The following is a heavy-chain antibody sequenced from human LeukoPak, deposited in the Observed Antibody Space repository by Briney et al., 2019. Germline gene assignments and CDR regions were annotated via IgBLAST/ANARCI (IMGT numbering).Heavy chain of an antibody. D-gene: IGHD3-3*01. Sequence: SETLSLTCAVYGGSFSGYYWSWIRQPPGKGLEWIGEINHSGSTNYNPSLKSRVTISVDTSKNQFSLKLSPVTAADTAVYYCARGGITIFGVVITNFDYWGQGTLVTVSS. CDR1: GGSFSGYY. J-gene: IGHJ4*02. CDR2: INHSGST. CDR3: ARGGITIFGVVITNFDY. V-gene: IGHV4-34*01.